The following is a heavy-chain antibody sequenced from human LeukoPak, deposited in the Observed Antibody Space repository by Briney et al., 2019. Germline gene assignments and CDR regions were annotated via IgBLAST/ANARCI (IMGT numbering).Heavy chain of an antibody. Sequence: GGSLRLSCAASGFTFSSYALSWVRQAPGKGLEWVSAISGSGGSTYYADSVKGRFTISRDNSKNTLYLQMNSLRAEDTAVYYCAREREANYYDSSHDAFDIWGQGTMVTVSS. J-gene: IGHJ3*02. V-gene: IGHV3-23*01. CDR2: ISGSGGST. D-gene: IGHD3-22*01. CDR1: GFTFSSYA. CDR3: AREREANYYDSSHDAFDI.